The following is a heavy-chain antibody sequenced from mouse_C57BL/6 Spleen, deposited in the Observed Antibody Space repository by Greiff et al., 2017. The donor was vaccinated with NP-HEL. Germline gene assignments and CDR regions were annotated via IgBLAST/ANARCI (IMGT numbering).Heavy chain of an antibody. Sequence: EVQGVESGGGLVQPGGSLKLSCAASGFTFSDYGMAWVRQAPRKGPEWVAFISNLAYSIYYADTVTGRFTISRENAKNTLYLEMSSLRSEDTAMYYCARRGYGSSGAMDYWGQGTSVTVSS. J-gene: IGHJ4*01. CDR3: ARRGYGSSGAMDY. CDR1: GFTFSDYG. V-gene: IGHV5-15*04. CDR2: ISNLAYSI. D-gene: IGHD1-1*01.